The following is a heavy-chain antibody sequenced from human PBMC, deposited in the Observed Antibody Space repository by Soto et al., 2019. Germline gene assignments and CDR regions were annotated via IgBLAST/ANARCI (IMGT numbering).Heavy chain of an antibody. D-gene: IGHD6-13*01. CDR2: INPNSGGT. J-gene: IGHJ6*02. V-gene: IGHV1-2*04. CDR3: ASGYSSSWYGSDYYYGMDV. CDR1: GYTFTGYY. Sequence: ASVKVSCKASGYTFTGYYMHWVRQAPGQGLEWMGWINPNSGGTNYAQKFQGWVTMTRDTSISTAYMGLSRLRSDDTAVYYCASGYSSSWYGSDYYYGMDVWGQGTTVTVSS.